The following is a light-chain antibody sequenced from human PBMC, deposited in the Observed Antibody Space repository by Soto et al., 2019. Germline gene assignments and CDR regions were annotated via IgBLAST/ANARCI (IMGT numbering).Light chain of an antibody. Sequence: QSVLTQPPSASGTPGQRVTISCSGSRSSIGSNTVNWYQHLPGTAPKLLIYSNNHRPSGVPDRFSASKAGASASLAISGLESEDEGDFYCAAWDASLIGVVFGGGTKLTVL. V-gene: IGLV1-44*01. J-gene: IGLJ2*01. CDR3: AAWDASLIGVV. CDR2: SNN. CDR1: RSSIGSNT.